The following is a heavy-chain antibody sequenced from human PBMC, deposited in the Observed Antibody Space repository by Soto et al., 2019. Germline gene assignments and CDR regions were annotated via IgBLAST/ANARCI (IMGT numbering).Heavy chain of an antibody. V-gene: IGHV1-18*01. CDR3: AGTNYYDSSGYYRLDS. CDR2: ISAYNGNT. Sequence: GASVKVSCKASGYTFTSYGISWVRQAPGQGLEWMGWISAYNGNTNYAQKLQGRVTMTTDTSTSTAYMELRSLRSDDTAVYFCAGTNYYDSSGYYRLDSWGQGTLVTVSS. CDR1: GYTFTSYG. J-gene: IGHJ4*02. D-gene: IGHD3-22*01.